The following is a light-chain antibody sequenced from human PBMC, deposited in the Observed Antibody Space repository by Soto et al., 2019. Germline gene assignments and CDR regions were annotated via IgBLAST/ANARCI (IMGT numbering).Light chain of an antibody. V-gene: IGKV3-15*01. CDR3: QQYNNWPPRFT. CDR2: DAS. Sequence: EIVMTQSPATLSVSPGERATLSCRASQRVSRNLAWYQQKPGQAPRLLIYDASTRATGIPDRFSGSGSETEFTLTISSLQSEDYAIYYCQQYNNWPPRFTFGPGTKVDIK. J-gene: IGKJ3*01. CDR1: QRVSRN.